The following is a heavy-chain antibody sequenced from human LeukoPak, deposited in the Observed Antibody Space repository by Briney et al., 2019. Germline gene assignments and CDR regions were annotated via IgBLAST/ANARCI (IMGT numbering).Heavy chain of an antibody. Sequence: TLSLTCTVSGGSISSYYWSWIRQPPGKGLEWIGEINHSGSTNYNPSLKSRVAMSLDTSQNQISLKLSSVTAADTAVYYCARDLEGPFYFDYWGQGTLVTVSS. V-gene: IGHV4-34*01. D-gene: IGHD3-3*01. J-gene: IGHJ4*02. CDR1: GGSISSYY. CDR2: INHSGST. CDR3: ARDLEGPFYFDY.